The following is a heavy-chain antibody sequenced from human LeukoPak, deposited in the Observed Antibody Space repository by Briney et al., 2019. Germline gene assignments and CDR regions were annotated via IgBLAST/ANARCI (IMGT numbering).Heavy chain of an antibody. J-gene: IGHJ6*02. CDR2: IYYSGST. V-gene: IGHV4-61*01. CDR1: GGSVSSGSYY. CDR3: ARDRDGGPYYYYGMDV. Sequence: PSETLSLTCTISGGSVSSGSYYWSWIRQPPGKGLEWLGYIYYSGSTNYNPSLKSRVTISVDTSKNQFSLKLSSVTAADTAVYYCARDRDGGPYYYYGMDVWGQGTTVTVSS. D-gene: IGHD4-23*01.